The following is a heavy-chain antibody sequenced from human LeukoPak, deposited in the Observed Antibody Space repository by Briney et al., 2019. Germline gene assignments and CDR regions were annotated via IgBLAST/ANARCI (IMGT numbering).Heavy chain of an antibody. J-gene: IGHJ6*03. Sequence: GGSLRLSCAASGFTSSSYWMSWVRQAPGKGLGWVANIKQDGSEKYYVDSVKGRFTISRDNAKNSLYLQMNSLRAEDTAVYYCARELSRYYMDVWGKGTTVTVSS. CDR1: GFTSSSYW. CDR2: IKQDGSEK. CDR3: ARELSRYYMDV. V-gene: IGHV3-7*01. D-gene: IGHD4/OR15-4a*01.